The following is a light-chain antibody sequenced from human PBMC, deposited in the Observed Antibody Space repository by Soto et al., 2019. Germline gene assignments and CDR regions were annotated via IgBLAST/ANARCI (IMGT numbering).Light chain of an antibody. J-gene: IGLJ1*01. CDR3: SSYRSGNTYV. CDR2: EVF. CDR1: SSDVGGYEY. V-gene: IGLV2-14*01. Sequence: QSVLTQPASVSGSPGQSITISCTGTSSDVGGYEYVSWYQQHPGKAPKLLIYEVFDRPAAVSRRFSGSKSGNTASLTISGLQAEDEADYYCSSYRSGNTYVFGTGTKLTVL.